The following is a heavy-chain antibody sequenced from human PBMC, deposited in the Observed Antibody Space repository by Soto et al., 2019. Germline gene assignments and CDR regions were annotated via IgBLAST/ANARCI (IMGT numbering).Heavy chain of an antibody. Sequence: VQLMQSGAEVKQPGSSVKVSCKASGGTFSSHSINWVRQAPGQGLEWMGGIITLFGTANYAQNFQGRVTIAADQSTRTAYVELYSLISDDTAVYYCAREVGYGDFSAALLDWGQGTLVTVSS. D-gene: IGHD4-17*01. CDR1: GGTFSSHS. J-gene: IGHJ4*02. CDR3: AREVGYGDFSAALLD. V-gene: IGHV1-69*01. CDR2: IITLFGTA.